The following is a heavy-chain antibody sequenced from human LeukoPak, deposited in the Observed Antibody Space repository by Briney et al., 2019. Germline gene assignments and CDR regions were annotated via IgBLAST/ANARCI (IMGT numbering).Heavy chain of an antibody. D-gene: IGHD6-19*01. CDR2: IYYSGST. J-gene: IGHJ4*02. CDR1: GGSISSYY. V-gene: IGHV4-59*01. CDR3: ARAPSSGWYFGIDY. Sequence: PSETLSLTCTVSGGSISSYYWSWIRQPPGKGLEWIGYIYYSGSTNYNPSLKSRVTISVDTSKNQFSLKLSSVTAADTAVYYCARAPSSGWYFGIDYWGQGTLVTVSS.